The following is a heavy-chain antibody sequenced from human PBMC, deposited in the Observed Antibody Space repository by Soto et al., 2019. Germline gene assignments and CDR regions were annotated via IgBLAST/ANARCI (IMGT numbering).Heavy chain of an antibody. J-gene: IGHJ4*02. D-gene: IGHD6-19*01. CDR3: ARVKAVGTIVDY. CDR2: VSLHNGHT. V-gene: IGHV1-18*01. Sequence: QVQLVQSGAEVKKPGASVKVSCKTSGYTFANYHISWVRQAPGQGLEWMGWVSLHNGHTEYAQKLQGRVTMTTDTSTSTAYMELRSLTSDDTAVYYCARVKAVGTIVDYWGQGTLVTVSS. CDR1: GYTFANYH.